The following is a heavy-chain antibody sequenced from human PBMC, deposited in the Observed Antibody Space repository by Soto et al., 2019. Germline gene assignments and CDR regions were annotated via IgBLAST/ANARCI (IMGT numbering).Heavy chain of an antibody. CDR3: ARITLELYSSGWYENWFDP. V-gene: IGHV2-26*01. CDR1: GFSLSNARMG. J-gene: IGHJ5*02. Sequence: SGPTLVNPTETLTLTCTVSGFSLSNARMGVSWIRQPPGKALEWLAHIFSNDEKSYSTSLKSRLTISKDTSKSQVVLTMTNMDPVDTATYYCARITLELYSSGWYENWFDPWGQGTLVTVSS. D-gene: IGHD6-19*01. CDR2: IFSNDEK.